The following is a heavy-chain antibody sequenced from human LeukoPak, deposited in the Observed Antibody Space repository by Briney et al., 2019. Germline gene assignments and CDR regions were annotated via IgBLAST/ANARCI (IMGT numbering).Heavy chain of an antibody. CDR3: ARDRLEFDY. CDR2: ISSSSSYR. D-gene: IGHD1-1*01. CDR1: GFTFSSYS. J-gene: IGHJ4*02. V-gene: IGHV3-21*01. Sequence: GGSLRLSCAASGFTFSSYSMNWVRQAPGKGLEWVSSISSSSSYRYYADSVKGRFTISRDNAKNSLYLQMNSLRAEDTAVYYCARDRLEFDYWGQGTLVTVSS.